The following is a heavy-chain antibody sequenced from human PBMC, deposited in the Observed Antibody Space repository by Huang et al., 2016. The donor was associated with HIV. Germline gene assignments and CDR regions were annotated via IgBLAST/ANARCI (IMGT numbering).Heavy chain of an antibody. J-gene: IGHJ4*02. D-gene: IGHD6-6*01. CDR2: INTYNGNT. V-gene: IGHV1-18*04. Sequence: QVQLVQSGPELKKPGASVKVSCKASGYTFTNYGFSWVRQAPGQGLEWMGWINTYNGNTNYEQKLKGRVTMTTDTSTRTVYMELRSLRSDDTAVYYCARDGAGRRLPPSYWGQGTLVTVSS. CDR3: ARDGAGRRLPPSY. CDR1: GYTFTNYG.